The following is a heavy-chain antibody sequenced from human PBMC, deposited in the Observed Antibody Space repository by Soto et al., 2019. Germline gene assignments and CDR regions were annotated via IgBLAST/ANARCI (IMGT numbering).Heavy chain of an antibody. D-gene: IGHD3-16*01. CDR1: GFTFSSYA. J-gene: IGHJ6*03. Sequence: PGGSLRLSCAASGFTFSSYAMHWVRQALGKGLEYVSAISSNGGSTYYANSVKGRSTISRDNSKNTLYLQMGSLRAEDMAVYYCARVFGGTFDYISYYMDVWGKGPTVTVSS. CDR3: ARVFGGTFDYISYYMDV. CDR2: ISSNGGST. V-gene: IGHV3-64*01.